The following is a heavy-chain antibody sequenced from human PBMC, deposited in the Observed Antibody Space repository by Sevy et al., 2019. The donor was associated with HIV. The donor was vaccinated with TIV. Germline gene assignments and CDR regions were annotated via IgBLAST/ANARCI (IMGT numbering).Heavy chain of an antibody. J-gene: IGHJ4*02. CDR1: GYSFSTYY. D-gene: IGHD3-22*01. Sequence: ASVKVSCKASGYSFSTYYIHWVRQAPGQRPEWMGIINPSGGYTAYAQEFQGRVGVTRDTSTNTVYMELSSLRSEDTAGYYCGKARGLYYYDSSGGIDYWGQGTLVTVSS. V-gene: IGHV1-46*01. CDR3: GKARGLYYYDSSGGIDY. CDR2: INPSGGYT.